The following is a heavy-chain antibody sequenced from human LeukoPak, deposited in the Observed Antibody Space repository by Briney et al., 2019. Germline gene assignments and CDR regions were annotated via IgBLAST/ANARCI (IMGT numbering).Heavy chain of an antibody. CDR1: GGSISSSSYY. J-gene: IGHJ4*02. Sequence: SEPLSLTCTVSGGSISSSSYYRGWIRQPPVKGLEWIGSIYYSGSTYYNPSLKSRVTISVDTSKNQFSLKLSSVTAADTAVYYCAREVGSNQNFDCWGQGTLVTVSS. CDR2: IYYSGST. CDR3: AREVGSNQNFDC. D-gene: IGHD1-26*01. V-gene: IGHV4-39*07.